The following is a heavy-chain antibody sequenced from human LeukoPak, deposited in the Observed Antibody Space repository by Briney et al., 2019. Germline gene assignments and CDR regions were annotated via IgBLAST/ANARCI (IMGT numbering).Heavy chain of an antibody. CDR1: GFTFSSYA. D-gene: IGHD3-16*02. J-gene: IGHJ4*02. Sequence: GGSLRLSCAASGFTFSSYAMHWVRQAPGKGLEWVAVISYDGSNKYYADSVKGRFTISRGNSKNTLYLQMNSLRAEDTAVCYCARDKGRVIDYWGQGTLVTVSS. CDR3: ARDKGRVIDY. CDR2: ISYDGSNK. V-gene: IGHV3-30-3*01.